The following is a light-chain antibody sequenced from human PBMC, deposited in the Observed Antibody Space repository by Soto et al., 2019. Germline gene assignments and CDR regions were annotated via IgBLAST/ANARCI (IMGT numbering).Light chain of an antibody. V-gene: IGLV2-14*01. J-gene: IGLJ3*02. Sequence: QSVLTQPASVSGSPGQSITISCTGTSSDVGGYNYVSWYQQYPGKAPKVIIFEVSHRPSGVSNRFSGSKSGNTASLTISGLQAEDEADYYCSSYTTITTWVFGGGTKLTVL. CDR2: EVS. CDR3: SSYTTITTWV. CDR1: SSDVGGYNY.